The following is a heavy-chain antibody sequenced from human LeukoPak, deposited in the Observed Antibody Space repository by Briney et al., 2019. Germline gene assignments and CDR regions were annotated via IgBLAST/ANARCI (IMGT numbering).Heavy chain of an antibody. V-gene: IGHV1-46*01. CDR3: ARDRAWNYFDY. CDR2: INPNGGAT. D-gene: IGHD3-3*01. CDR1: GYTFTSYF. J-gene: IGHJ4*02. Sequence: GASVKVSCKASGYTFTSYFIHWVRQAPGQGLEWMGIINPNGGATNYAQKFQGRVSLTRDTSTSTVYMELSSLRSEDTAVSYCARDRAWNYFDYWGQGALVTVSP.